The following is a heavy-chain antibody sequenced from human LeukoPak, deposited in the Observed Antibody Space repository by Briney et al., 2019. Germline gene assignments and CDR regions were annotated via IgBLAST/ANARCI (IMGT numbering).Heavy chain of an antibody. V-gene: IGHV3-21*01. CDR1: GFTFSSYS. CDR2: IGSSNIYI. D-gene: IGHD3-22*01. J-gene: IGHJ3*02. CDR3: ARDRGYYDSNGYHPDAFDI. Sequence: GESLKISCAASGFTFSSYSMNWVRQAPGKGLEWVSSIGSSNIYIYYADSVKGRFTISRDNAKNSLYLQMNSLRAEDTAVYYYARDRGYYDSNGYHPDAFDIWGQGTIVTVSS.